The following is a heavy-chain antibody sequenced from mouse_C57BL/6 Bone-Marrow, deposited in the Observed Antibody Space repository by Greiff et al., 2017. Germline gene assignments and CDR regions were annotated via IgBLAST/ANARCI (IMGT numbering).Heavy chain of an antibody. CDR2: TFYSGIT. CDR1: GFSINSDCY. V-gene: IGHV3-3*01. Sequence: VQLQQSGPSLVRPSQTLSLTCTVTGFSINSDCYWIWIRQFPGNKLEYIGYTFYSGITYYNPSLESRTYITRDTSKNQFSLKLSSVTTEDTATYYGASARGLPYAMDYWGQGTSVTVSS. J-gene: IGHJ4*01. CDR3: ASARGLPYAMDY. D-gene: IGHD2-4*01.